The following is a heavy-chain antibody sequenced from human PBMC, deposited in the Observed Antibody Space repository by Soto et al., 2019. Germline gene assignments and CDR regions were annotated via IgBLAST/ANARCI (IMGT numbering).Heavy chain of an antibody. CDR2: IYYSGST. Sequence: QVQLQESGPGLVEPSQTLSLTRSVSGGSISSGGYYWSWIRQHTGEGLEWIGYIYYSGSTYYNPSLKSRVTISVDTSKNQFSLKLSSVTAADTAVYYCARESTVTPGGFDYWGQGTLVTVSS. J-gene: IGHJ4*02. D-gene: IGHD4-17*01. CDR1: GGSISSGGYY. CDR3: ARESTVTPGGFDY. V-gene: IGHV4-31*03.